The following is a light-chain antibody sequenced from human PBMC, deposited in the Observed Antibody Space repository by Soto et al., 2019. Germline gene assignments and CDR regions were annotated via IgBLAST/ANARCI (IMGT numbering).Light chain of an antibody. J-gene: IGKJ1*01. CDR1: QSISSW. Sequence: DIPMTQSPSTLSASVGDRVTITCRASQSISSWLAWYQQKPGKAPKLLIYDASSLESGVPSRFSGSGSGTEFTLTISSLQPDDFATYYCQQYNSYRVAFGQGTKVEIE. CDR2: DAS. CDR3: QQYNSYRVA. V-gene: IGKV1-5*01.